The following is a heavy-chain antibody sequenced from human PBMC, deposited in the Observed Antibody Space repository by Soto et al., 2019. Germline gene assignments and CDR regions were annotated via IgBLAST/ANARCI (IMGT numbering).Heavy chain of an antibody. CDR3: ARERGFAEGVGRSMVRGVMTYYYGMDV. Sequence: QVQLVQSGAEVKKPGASVKVSCKASGYTFTSYYMHWVRQAPGQGLEWMGIINPSGGSTSYAQKCQGRVTMTRDTSTSTVYMELSSLRSEDTAVYYCARERGFAEGVGRSMVRGVMTYYYGMDVWGQGTTVTVSS. CDR2: INPSGGST. D-gene: IGHD3-10*01. J-gene: IGHJ6*02. CDR1: GYTFTSYY. V-gene: IGHV1-46*01.